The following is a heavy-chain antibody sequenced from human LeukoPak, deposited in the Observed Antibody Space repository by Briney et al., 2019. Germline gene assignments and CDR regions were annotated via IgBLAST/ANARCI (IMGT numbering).Heavy chain of an antibody. D-gene: IGHD6-13*01. Sequence: GASVKVSCKASGGTFSSYAISWVRQAPGQGLEWMGGIIPIFGTANYAQKFQGRVTIIADKSTSTAYMELSSLRSEDTAVYYCASVITAAGSPDFDNWFDPWGQGTLVTVSS. CDR3: ASVITAAGSPDFDNWFDP. CDR1: GGTFSSYA. V-gene: IGHV1-69*06. CDR2: IIPIFGTA. J-gene: IGHJ5*02.